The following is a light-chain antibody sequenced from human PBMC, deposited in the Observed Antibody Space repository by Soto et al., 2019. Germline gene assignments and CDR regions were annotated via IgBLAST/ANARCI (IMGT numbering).Light chain of an antibody. CDR1: QDISNY. Sequence: DIQMTQSPSSLSASVGDRVTITCQASQDISNYLNWYQQKPGKAPKLLIYDASNLETEVPSRFSRSGSGTEFTFPISRLQPEDIATYYCQQYDNLPTLPFGGGTKVEIK. CDR2: DAS. V-gene: IGKV1-33*01. J-gene: IGKJ4*01. CDR3: QQYDNLPTLP.